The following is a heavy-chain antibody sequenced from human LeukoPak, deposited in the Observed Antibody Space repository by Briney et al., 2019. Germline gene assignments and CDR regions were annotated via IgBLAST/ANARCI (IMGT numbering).Heavy chain of an antibody. V-gene: IGHV4-61*01. D-gene: IGHD1-14*01. CDR1: GGSVSSGSYY. Sequence: SETLPLTCTVSGGSVSSGSYYWNWIRQPPGKGLEWIGHIYYSGSTDYNPSLKSRVTIPADTSKNQFSLKMTSVTAADTAVYYCAREPGETDEGFEYWGQGTLVTVSS. CDR3: AREPGETDEGFEY. J-gene: IGHJ4*02. CDR2: IYYSGST.